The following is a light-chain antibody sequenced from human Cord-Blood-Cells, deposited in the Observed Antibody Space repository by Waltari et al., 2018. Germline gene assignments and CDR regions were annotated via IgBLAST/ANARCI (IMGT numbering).Light chain of an antibody. V-gene: IGKV4-1*01. Sequence: DIVMTQSPDSLAVSLGETATINIMFRQSVLYSSNNKNSLAWYQQKPGQAPKLLIYWASNRESGVPDRFSGSGSGTDFTLTISGLPAEDVAVYYCQPYYSTPYTFGQGTKLEIK. CDR1: QSVLYSSNNKNS. CDR3: QPYYSTPYT. CDR2: WAS. J-gene: IGKJ2*01.